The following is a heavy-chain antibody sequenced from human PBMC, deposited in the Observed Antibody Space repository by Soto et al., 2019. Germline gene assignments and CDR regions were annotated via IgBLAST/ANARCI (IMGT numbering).Heavy chain of an antibody. V-gene: IGHV4-34*01. CDR3: ARSPDSSCYYPRRHYYGMDG. CDR2: INHSGST. Sequence: SETLSLTCAVYGGSFSGYYWTWIRQPPGTGLEWIGEINHSGSTNYNPSLKSRVTISVDKSKNQFSLKLSSVTAADTAVYYCARSPDSSCYYPRRHYYGMDGWGQGTTVTVSS. D-gene: IGHD3-22*01. J-gene: IGHJ6*02. CDR1: GGSFSGYY.